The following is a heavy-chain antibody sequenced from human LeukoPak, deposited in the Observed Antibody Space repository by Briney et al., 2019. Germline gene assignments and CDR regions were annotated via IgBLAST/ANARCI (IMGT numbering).Heavy chain of an antibody. J-gene: IGHJ4*02. CDR3: ARLTYYDPTHYFDY. V-gene: IGHV5-51*01. CDR2: IHPGDSNI. CDR1: GYSSPRDW. D-gene: IGHD3-22*01. Sequence: GESLKISCQCSGYSSPRDWIAWVRQPPGKGLEWMGIIHPGDSNIVYSPFLQAQVTIPADRSISTTYLQWDSLKASDTAMYYCARLTYYDPTHYFDYWGQGTLVSVSS.